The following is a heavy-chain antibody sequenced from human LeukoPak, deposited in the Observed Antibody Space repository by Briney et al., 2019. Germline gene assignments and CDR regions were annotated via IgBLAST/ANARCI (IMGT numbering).Heavy chain of an antibody. V-gene: IGHV1-2*02. CDR1: GYTFTGYY. Sequence: ASVKVSCKTSGYTFTGYYMHWVRQAPGQGLEWMGWINPNSGGTNYAQKFQGRVTMTRDTPINTAYMGLSRLGSDDSALDYCARVSASIAAAFDYWGQGTLVSVSS. CDR2: INPNSGGT. D-gene: IGHD6-25*01. J-gene: IGHJ4*02. CDR3: ARVSASIAAAFDY.